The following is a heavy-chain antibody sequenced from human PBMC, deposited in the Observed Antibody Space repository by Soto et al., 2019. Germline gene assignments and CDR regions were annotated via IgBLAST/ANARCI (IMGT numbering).Heavy chain of an antibody. J-gene: IGHJ4*02. D-gene: IGHD3-22*01. CDR3: ARVLYYDGSGYNF. Sequence: GVSLRLSCLASGFTFSSYTMNWVRQAPGKGLEWVSSISSTSSYIYYADSVKGRFTISRDNAKNSLYLQMNSLRAEDTAVYYCARVLYYDGSGYNFWGQGTPVTVSS. V-gene: IGHV3-21*01. CDR2: ISSTSSYI. CDR1: GFTFSSYT.